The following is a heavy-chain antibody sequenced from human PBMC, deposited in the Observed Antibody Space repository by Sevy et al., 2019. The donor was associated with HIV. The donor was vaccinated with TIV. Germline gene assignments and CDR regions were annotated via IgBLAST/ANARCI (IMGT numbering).Heavy chain of an antibody. CDR2: ISSSSNYI. J-gene: IGHJ6*02. CDR1: GFTFSSYS. Sequence: GGSLRLSCAASGFTFSSYSMNWVRQAPGKGLEWVSSISSSSNYIYYADSVKGRFTISRDNAKNSRYLQMNSLRAEDTAVYYCARGEVNYDSLIPIRTEGGYYYGMDVWGQGTTVTVSS. CDR3: ARGEVNYDSLIPIRTEGGYYYGMDV. D-gene: IGHD3-3*01. V-gene: IGHV3-21*01.